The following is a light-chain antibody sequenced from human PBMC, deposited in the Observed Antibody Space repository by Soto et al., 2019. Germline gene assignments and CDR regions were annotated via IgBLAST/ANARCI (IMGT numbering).Light chain of an antibody. CDR2: EVT. CDR3: CSYTSTSTRV. J-gene: IGLJ1*01. V-gene: IGLV2-14*02. Sequence: QSALSQPASVSGSPGQSITISCTGSASDVGSYNLVSWYQQHPGKAPKLVIYEVTKRPSGISSRFSGSKSGITASLTISGLQAGDEADYYCCSYTSTSTRVFGTGTKLTVL. CDR1: ASDVGSYNL.